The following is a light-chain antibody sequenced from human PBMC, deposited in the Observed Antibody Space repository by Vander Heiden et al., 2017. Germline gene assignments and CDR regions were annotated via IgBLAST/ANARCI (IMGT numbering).Light chain of an antibody. CDR2: LGS. CDR3: MQPLQTPRT. V-gene: IGKV2-28*01. Sequence: EIVMTQSPLSLPVTPGEPASISCRSSQSLLHSNGYNYLDWYLQKPGQSPQLLIYLGSTRASGVPDRFSGSGSGTDFTLKINRVEAEDVGIYYCMQPLQTPRTFGQGTKVEFK. CDR1: QSLLHSNGYNY. J-gene: IGKJ1*01.